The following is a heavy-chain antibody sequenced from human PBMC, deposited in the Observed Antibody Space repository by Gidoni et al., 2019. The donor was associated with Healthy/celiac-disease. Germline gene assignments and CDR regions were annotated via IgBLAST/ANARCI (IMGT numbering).Heavy chain of an antibody. CDR3: AATYDSSGYYYYDWFDP. Sequence: QVQLVQSGAEVKKPGSSVKVSCKASGGNFSSYAISWVRQAPGQGLEWMGGIIPIFGTANYAQKFQGRVTITADESTSTAYMELSSLRSEDTAVYYCAATYDSSGYYYYDWFDPWGQGTLVTVSS. CDR1: GGNFSSYA. CDR2: IIPIFGTA. D-gene: IGHD3-22*01. V-gene: IGHV1-69*01. J-gene: IGHJ5*02.